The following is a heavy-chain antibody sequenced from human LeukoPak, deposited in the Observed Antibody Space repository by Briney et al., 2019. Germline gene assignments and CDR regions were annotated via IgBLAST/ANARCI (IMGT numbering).Heavy chain of an antibody. CDR2: INHSGST. V-gene: IGHV4-34*01. J-gene: IGHJ5*02. CDR1: GGSISGYY. CDR3: AAYYDILTAYDP. D-gene: IGHD3-9*01. Sequence: PSETLSLTCTVSGGSISGYYWSWIRQPPGKGLEWIGEINHSGSTNYNPSLKSRVTISVDTSKNQFSLKLSSVTAADTAVYYCAAYYDILTAYDPWGQGTLVTVSS.